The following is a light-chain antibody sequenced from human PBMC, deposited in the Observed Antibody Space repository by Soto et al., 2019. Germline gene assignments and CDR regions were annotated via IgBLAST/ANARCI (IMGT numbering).Light chain of an antibody. CDR2: AAS. Sequence: DIQMTQSPSSLSASVGDRVTITCRASQSISSYLNWYQQKPRKAPKLLIYAASNLQSGVPSRFSGSGSGTDFTLTISSLQPEDFATYYCQQSYGNPRTFGQGTKLEIK. V-gene: IGKV1-39*01. J-gene: IGKJ2*01. CDR3: QQSYGNPRT. CDR1: QSISSY.